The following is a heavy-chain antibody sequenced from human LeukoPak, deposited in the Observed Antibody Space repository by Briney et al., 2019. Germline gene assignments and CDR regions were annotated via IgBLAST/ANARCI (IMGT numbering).Heavy chain of an antibody. CDR3: ARDRLYDSSGYYYWYYYYYYGMDV. V-gene: IGHV3-33*01. J-gene: IGHJ6*02. Sequence: GRSLRLSCAASGFTFSSYGMHWVRQAPGKGLEWVAVIWYDGSNKYYADSVKGRFTISRDNSKNTLYLRMNSLRAEDTAVYYCARDRLYDSSGYYYWYYYYYYGMDVWGQGTTVTVSS. D-gene: IGHD3-22*01. CDR1: GFTFSSYG. CDR2: IWYDGSNK.